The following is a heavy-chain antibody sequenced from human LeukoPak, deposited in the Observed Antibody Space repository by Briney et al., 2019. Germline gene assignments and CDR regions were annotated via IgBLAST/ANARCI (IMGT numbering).Heavy chain of an antibody. CDR1: GYTFTSYG. V-gene: IGHV1-18*01. D-gene: IGHD5-18*01. CDR2: ISAYNGNT. J-gene: IGHJ4*02. Sequence: ASVKVSCKASGYTFTSYGISWVRQAPGQGLEWMGWISAYNGNTNYAQKLQGRVTMTTDTSTSTAYMELSRLRSDDTAVYYCAREDTAMARFDYWGQGTLVTVSS. CDR3: AREDTAMARFDY.